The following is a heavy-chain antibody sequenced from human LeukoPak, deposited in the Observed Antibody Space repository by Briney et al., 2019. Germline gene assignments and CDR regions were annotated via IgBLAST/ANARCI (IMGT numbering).Heavy chain of an antibody. Sequence: SETLSLTCAVYGGSFSGYYWSWIRQHPGKGLEWIGYIYYSGSTYYNPSLKSRVTISVDTSKNQFSLKLSSVTAADTAVYYCARARIAVAGTDFDYWGQGTLVTVSS. CDR1: GGSFSGYY. D-gene: IGHD6-19*01. J-gene: IGHJ4*02. CDR2: IYYSGST. CDR3: ARARIAVAGTDFDY. V-gene: IGHV4-31*11.